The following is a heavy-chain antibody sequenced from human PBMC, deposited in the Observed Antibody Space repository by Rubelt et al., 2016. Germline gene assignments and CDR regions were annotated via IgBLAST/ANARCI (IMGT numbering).Heavy chain of an antibody. D-gene: IGHD2-15*01. CDR3: VGLPPGH. J-gene: IGHJ4*02. CDR2: ISYDGSNK. Sequence: GKGLEWVAVISYDGSNKYYADSVKGRFTISRDNAKSTVYLQMNSLRVEDTAVYYCVGLPPGHWGQGTLVTVSS. V-gene: IGHV3-30*04.